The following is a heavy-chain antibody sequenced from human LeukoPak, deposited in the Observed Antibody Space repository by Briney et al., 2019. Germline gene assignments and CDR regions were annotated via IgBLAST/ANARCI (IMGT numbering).Heavy chain of an antibody. J-gene: IGHJ4*02. CDR1: GFTFSSYA. V-gene: IGHV3-23*01. CDR2: ISGSGGST. Sequence: GGSLRLSCAASGFTFSSYAMSWVRQAPGKGLEWVSAISGSGGSTYYADSVKGRFTISRDNSKNTLYLQMNSLRAEDTAVYYCAKAKRPERGYSYGYVGYYFDYWGQGTLVTVSS. D-gene: IGHD5-18*01. CDR3: AKAKRPERGYSYGYVGYYFDY.